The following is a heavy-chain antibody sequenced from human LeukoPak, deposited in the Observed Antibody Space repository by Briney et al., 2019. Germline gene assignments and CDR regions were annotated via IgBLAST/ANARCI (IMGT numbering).Heavy chain of an antibody. CDR1: DFTFSSYD. V-gene: IGHV3-48*03. CDR2: ISSSGSPI. J-gene: IGHJ2*01. D-gene: IGHD2-15*01. Sequence: PGGSLRLSCAASDFTFSSYDMHWVRQAPGKGLEWVSYISSSGSPIYYADSVKGRFTISRDNAKNSLYLQMDGLRAEDTAVYYCARDRTRGYCSGDYCTDPNWFFDLWGRGTLVTVSS. CDR3: ARDRTRGYCSGDYCTDPNWFFDL.